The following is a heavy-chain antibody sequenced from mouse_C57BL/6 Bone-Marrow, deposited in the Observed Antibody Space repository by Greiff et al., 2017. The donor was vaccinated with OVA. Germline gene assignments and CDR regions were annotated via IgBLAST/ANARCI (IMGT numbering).Heavy chain of an antibody. CDR3: ARWGRYDYLDY. CDR2: IDPKSGGT. J-gene: IGHJ2*02. CDR1: GYTFTSYW. Sequence: QVQLQQPGAELVKPGASVKLSCKASGYTFTSYWMHWVKQRPGRGLEWIGRIDPKSGGTKYNEKFKSKATLTADKPSSTAYMQLSSLTSEDSAVYYCARWGRYDYLDYWGQGTSLTVSS. V-gene: IGHV1-72*01.